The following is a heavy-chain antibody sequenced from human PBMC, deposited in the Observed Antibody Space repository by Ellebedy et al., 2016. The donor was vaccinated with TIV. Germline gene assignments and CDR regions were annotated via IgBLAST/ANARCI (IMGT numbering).Heavy chain of an antibody. Sequence: GGSLRLSCAASGFTFSSYNMKWVRQAPGKGLEWISYITISNTIFYADPVKGRFTISRDNAKNSLFLQMSSLRADDTAVYYCARGGRWPSVDYWGQGTLVTVS. CDR1: GFTFSSYN. CDR2: ITISNTI. V-gene: IGHV3-48*04. J-gene: IGHJ4*02. CDR3: ARGGRWPSVDY.